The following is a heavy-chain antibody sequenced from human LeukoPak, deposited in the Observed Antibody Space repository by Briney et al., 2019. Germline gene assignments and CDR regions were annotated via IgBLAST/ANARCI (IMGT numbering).Heavy chain of an antibody. V-gene: IGHV3-15*01. Sequence: GGSLRLSCAASGFTFSGYAMSWVRQAPGKGLEWVGRIKSKTDGGTTDYAAPVKGRFTISRDNSKNTLYLQMNSLRAEDTAVYYCAKDDRPRTTILYYYYGMDVWGQGTTVTVSS. J-gene: IGHJ6*02. D-gene: IGHD4-17*01. CDR1: GFTFSGYA. CDR3: AKDDRPRTTILYYYYGMDV. CDR2: IKSKTDGGTT.